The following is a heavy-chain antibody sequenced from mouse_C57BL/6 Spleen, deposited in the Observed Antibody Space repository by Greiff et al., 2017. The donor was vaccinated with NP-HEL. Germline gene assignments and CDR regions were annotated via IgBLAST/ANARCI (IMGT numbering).Heavy chain of an antibody. CDR1: GFSLTSYG. J-gene: IGHJ4*01. Sequence: VKLVESGPGLVAPSQSLSITCTVSGFSLTSYGVSWVRQPPGKGLEWLGVIWGDGSTNYHSALISRLSISKDNSKSQVFLKLNSLQTDDTATYYCAKHGIFITTVVGAMDYWGQGTSVTVSS. CDR2: IWGDGST. D-gene: IGHD1-1*01. CDR3: AKHGIFITTVVGAMDY. V-gene: IGHV2-3*01.